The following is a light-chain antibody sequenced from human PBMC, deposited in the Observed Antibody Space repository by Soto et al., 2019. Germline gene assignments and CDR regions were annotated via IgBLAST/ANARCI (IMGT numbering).Light chain of an antibody. CDR1: QSISSY. CDR2: AAS. Sequence: DIPMTPSPSSLSASVGDRVTITCRASQSISSYLNWYQQKPGKAPKLLIYAASSLQSGVPSRFSGSGSGTDFTHTISSLQPEDFATYYCQQSYSTPLYTFGQGTKLEIK. J-gene: IGKJ2*01. V-gene: IGKV1-39*01. CDR3: QQSYSTPLYT.